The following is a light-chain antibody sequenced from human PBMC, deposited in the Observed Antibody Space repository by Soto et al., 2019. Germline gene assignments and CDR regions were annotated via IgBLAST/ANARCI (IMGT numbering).Light chain of an antibody. CDR1: QDISNY. J-gene: IGKJ4*01. CDR3: QQYDNLHLT. V-gene: IGKV1-33*01. CDR2: DAS. Sequence: DIQMTQSPSSLSASVGDRVTITCQASQDISNYLNWYQQKPGKAPKLLIYDASNLETGVPSRFSGSGSGPDFTFTISSLQPEDIATYYCQQYDNLHLTFGGGTKVEIK.